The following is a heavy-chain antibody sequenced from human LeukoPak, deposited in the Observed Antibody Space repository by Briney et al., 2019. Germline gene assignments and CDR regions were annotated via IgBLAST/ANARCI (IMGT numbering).Heavy chain of an antibody. J-gene: IGHJ4*02. D-gene: IGHD4-23*01. CDR2: ISAYNGNT. Sequence: ASVKVSFKASGYTFTSYGISWVRQAPGQGLEWMGWISAYNGNTNYAQKLQGRVTMTTDTSTSTAYMELRSLRSDDTAVYYCARLAYGGPNFDYWGQGTLVTVSS. V-gene: IGHV1-18*01. CDR1: GYTFTSYG. CDR3: ARLAYGGPNFDY.